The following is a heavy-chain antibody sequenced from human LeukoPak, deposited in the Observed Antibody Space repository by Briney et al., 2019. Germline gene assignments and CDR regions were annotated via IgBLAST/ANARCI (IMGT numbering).Heavy chain of an antibody. Sequence: PSETLSLTCTVSGGSISSSSYYWGWIRQPPGKGLEWIGSIYYSGSTYYNPSLKSRVTISVDTSKNQFSLKLSSVTAADTAVYYCARPTGYHAFGIWGQGTMVTVSS. V-gene: IGHV4-39*01. CDR3: ARPTGYHAFGI. CDR2: IYYSGST. J-gene: IGHJ3*02. D-gene: IGHD5-18*01. CDR1: GGSISSSSYY.